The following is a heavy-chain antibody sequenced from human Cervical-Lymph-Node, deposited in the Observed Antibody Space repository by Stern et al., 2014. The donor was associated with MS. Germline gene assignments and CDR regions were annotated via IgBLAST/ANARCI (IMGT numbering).Heavy chain of an antibody. CDR1: GDTFINFG. V-gene: IGHV1-69*01. Sequence: VQLVQSGADVKQPGSSVKVSCTASGDTFINFGISWVRQDPGQGLEWLGGFIPLFGTTEYAQKFQGRVTISADESATTVYMELSGLRSEDTAVYYCARDNDDNGMDVWGQGTTVTVTS. CDR2: FIPLFGTT. J-gene: IGHJ6*02. D-gene: IGHD1-1*01. CDR3: ARDNDDNGMDV.